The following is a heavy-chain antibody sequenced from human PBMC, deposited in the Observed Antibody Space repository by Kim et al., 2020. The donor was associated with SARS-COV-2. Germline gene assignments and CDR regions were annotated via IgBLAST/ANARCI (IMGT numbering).Heavy chain of an antibody. CDR1: GGSFSGYY. CDR2: INHSGST. D-gene: IGHD3-16*02. Sequence: SETLSLTCAVYGGSFSGYYWSWIRQPPGKGLEWIGEINHSGSTNYNPSLKSRVTISVDTSKNQFSLKLSSVTAADTAVYYCARGRYFVTYYYYMDVWGKG. J-gene: IGHJ6*03. V-gene: IGHV4-34*01. CDR3: ARGRYFVTYYYYMDV.